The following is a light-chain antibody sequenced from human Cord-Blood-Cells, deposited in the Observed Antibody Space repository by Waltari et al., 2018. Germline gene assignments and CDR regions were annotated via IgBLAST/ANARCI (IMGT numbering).Light chain of an antibody. CDR1: SSDVGGYNY. V-gene: IGLV2-14*01. CDR3: SSYTSSSTYV. CDR2: EVS. J-gene: IGLJ1*01. Sequence: QSALTQPASVSGSPGQSITISCTGTSSDVGGYNYVSWYQQHPGKAPKLMLYEVSNRPSGVSNRFSCSKSGNTASRTISGLQAEDEADYYCSSYTSSSTYVVGTGTKVTVL.